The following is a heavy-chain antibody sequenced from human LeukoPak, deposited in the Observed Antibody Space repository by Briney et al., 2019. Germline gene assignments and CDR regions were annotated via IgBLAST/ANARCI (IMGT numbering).Heavy chain of an antibody. CDR1: GFTLSNYA. D-gene: IGHD6-19*01. J-gene: IGHJ4*02. V-gene: IGHV3-23*01. CDR3: AKPSSGWYVRFDY. Sequence: GGSLRLSCAASGFTLSNYAMSWVRQAPGKGLEWVSVISGSGGSTYYADSVKGRFTISRDNSKNTLYLQMNSLRAEDTAVYYCAKPSSGWYVRFDYWGQGTLVTVSS. CDR2: ISGSGGST.